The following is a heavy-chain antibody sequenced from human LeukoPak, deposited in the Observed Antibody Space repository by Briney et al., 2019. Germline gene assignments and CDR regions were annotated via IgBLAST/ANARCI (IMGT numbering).Heavy chain of an antibody. CDR2: IYSGGST. V-gene: IGHV3-53*01. Sequence: GGSLRLSCAASGFTVSSNYMSWVRQAPGKGLEWVSVIYSGGSTYYADSVKGRFTISRDNSKSTLYLQMGSLRTGDTAVYYCVRDFGNYVAFFDSWGQGVLVIVSS. CDR1: GFTVSSNY. J-gene: IGHJ4*02. D-gene: IGHD3-16*01. CDR3: VRDFGNYVAFFDS.